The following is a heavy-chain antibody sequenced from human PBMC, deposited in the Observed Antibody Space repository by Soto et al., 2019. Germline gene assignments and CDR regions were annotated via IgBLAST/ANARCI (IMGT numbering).Heavy chain of an antibody. V-gene: IGHV1-18*01. CDR1: GYTFTIYG. Sequence: GASVKVSCKASGYTFTIYGISWVRQAPGQRLEWMGWISAYNGNTNYAQKLQGRVTMTTDTSTSTAYMELRSLRSDDTAVYYCARDKFRFYGDYVGWFDPWGQGTLVTVSS. J-gene: IGHJ5*02. CDR2: ISAYNGNT. CDR3: ARDKFRFYGDYVGWFDP. D-gene: IGHD4-17*01.